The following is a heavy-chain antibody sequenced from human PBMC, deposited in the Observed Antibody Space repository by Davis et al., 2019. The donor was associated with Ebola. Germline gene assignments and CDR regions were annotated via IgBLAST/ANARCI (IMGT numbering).Heavy chain of an antibody. CDR2: ISSDSDYI. V-gene: IGHV3-21*06. J-gene: IGHJ4*02. CDR3: ARFDY. CDR1: GFTFTTYS. Sequence: GESLKISCVASGFTFTTYSMSWVRQAPGKALEWVSSISSDSDYIYYADSVKGRFTISRDDFANTIYLQMDNLRAEDTAIYYCARFDYWGQGTLVTVSS.